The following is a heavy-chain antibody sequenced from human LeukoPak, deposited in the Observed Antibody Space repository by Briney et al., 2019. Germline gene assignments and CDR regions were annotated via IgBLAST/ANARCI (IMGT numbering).Heavy chain of an antibody. D-gene: IGHD4-23*01. CDR1: GGSISSYY. Sequence: SETLSLTCTVSGGSISSYYWSWIRQPPGKGLEWIGYIYYSGSTNYNPSLKSRVTISVDTSKNQFSLKLSSVTAADTAVYYCARGRTLVGGSDHWGQGTLVTVSS. CDR2: IYYSGST. V-gene: IGHV4-59*01. CDR3: ARGRTLVGGSDH. J-gene: IGHJ4*02.